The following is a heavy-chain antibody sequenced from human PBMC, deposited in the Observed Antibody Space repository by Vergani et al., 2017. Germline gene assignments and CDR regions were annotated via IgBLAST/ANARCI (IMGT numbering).Heavy chain of an antibody. V-gene: IGHV4-34*01. D-gene: IGHD3-10*01. CDR2: INHSGST. Sequence: QVQLQQWGAGLLKPSETLSLTCAVYGGSFSGYYWSWIRQPPGKGLEWIGEINHSGSTNYNPSLKSRVTISVDTSKNQFSLKLSSVTAADTAVYYCARGRSMVRGVIRXFDPWGQGTLVTVSS. CDR3: ARGRSMVRGVIRXFDP. J-gene: IGHJ5*02. CDR1: GGSFSGYY.